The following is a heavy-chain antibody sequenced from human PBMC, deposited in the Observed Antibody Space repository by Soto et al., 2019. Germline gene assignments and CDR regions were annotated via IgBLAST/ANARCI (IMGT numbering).Heavy chain of an antibody. CDR1: GYRFTTYW. V-gene: IGHV5-51*01. Sequence: GESLKISCKGSGYRFTTYWIGWVRQMPGKGLEWMGIIYPGDSDTRYSPSFQGQVTISADKSISTAYLQWSSLKASDSATYYCARSGSGSYERSKYYFYGMDAWGQGTTVTVSS. J-gene: IGHJ6*02. CDR2: IYPGDSDT. CDR3: ARSGSGSYERSKYYFYGMDA. D-gene: IGHD3-10*01.